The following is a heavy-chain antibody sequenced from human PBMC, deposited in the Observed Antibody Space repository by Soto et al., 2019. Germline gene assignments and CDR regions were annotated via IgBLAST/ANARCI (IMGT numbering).Heavy chain of an antibody. CDR1: GFTFSSYG. J-gene: IGHJ4*02. CDR2: IWYDGSNK. V-gene: IGHV3-33*01. D-gene: IGHD2-21*02. Sequence: PGGSLRLSCAASGFTFSSYGMHWVRQAPGKGLEWVAVIWYDGSNKYYADSVKGRFTISRDNSKNTLYLQMNSLRAEDTAVYYCARAQGLPYYFDCWGQGTLVTVSS. CDR3: ARAQGLPYYFDC.